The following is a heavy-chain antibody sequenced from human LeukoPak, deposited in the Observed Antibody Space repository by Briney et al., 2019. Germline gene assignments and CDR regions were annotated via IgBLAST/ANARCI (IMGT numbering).Heavy chain of an antibody. V-gene: IGHV3-30*02. D-gene: IGHD2-2*01. J-gene: IGHJ3*02. CDR3: AKDVSHYCSSTSCYPWAFDI. CDR1: GFTFSSYG. CDR2: IRYDGSNK. Sequence: GGSLRLSCAASGFTFSSYGMHWVRQAPGKGLEGVAFIRYDGSNKYYADSVKGRFTISRDNSKNTLYLQMNSLRAEDTAVYYCAKDVSHYCSSTSCYPWAFDIWGQGTMVTVSS.